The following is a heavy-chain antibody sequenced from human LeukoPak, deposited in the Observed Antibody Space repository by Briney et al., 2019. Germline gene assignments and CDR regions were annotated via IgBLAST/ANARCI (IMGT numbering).Heavy chain of an antibody. V-gene: IGHV3-30*04. D-gene: IGHD3-16*01. Sequence: GGSLRLSCAASGFTFSSYAMHWVRQAPGKGLEWVATISYDGYNNKYYADSVKVPFTISKDNSKQTLYLQMNSPRAEDTGVYYCARGHGGAFDYWGQGTLVTVSS. CDR2: ISYDGYNNK. CDR3: ARGHGGAFDY. J-gene: IGHJ4*02. CDR1: GFTFSSYA.